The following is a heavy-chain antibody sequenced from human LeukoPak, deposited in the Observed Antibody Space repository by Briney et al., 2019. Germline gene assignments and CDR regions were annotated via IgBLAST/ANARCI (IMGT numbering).Heavy chain of an antibody. V-gene: IGHV1-58*01. CDR1: GFTFTSSA. CDR3: AAPGYSSPQGDDDAFDI. D-gene: IGHD6-19*01. CDR2: IVVGSGNT. J-gene: IGHJ3*02. Sequence: ASVKVSCKASGFTFTSSAVQWVRQARGQRLEWIGWIVVGSGNTNYAQKFQERVTITRDMSTSTAYMELSSLRSEDTAVYYCAAPGYSSPQGDDDAFDIWGQGTMVTVSS.